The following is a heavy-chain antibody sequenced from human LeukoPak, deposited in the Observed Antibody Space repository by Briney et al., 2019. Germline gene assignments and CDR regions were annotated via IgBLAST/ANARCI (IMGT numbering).Heavy chain of an antibody. V-gene: IGHV3-30*04. CDR2: IAHDASNT. CDR1: GFTFSSYA. Sequence: PGGSLRLSCAASGFTFSSYAMHWVRQAPGKGLEWVTVIAHDASNTIYADSVKGRFTISRDNSKNTLYLQMNSLRAEDTAVYYCGKAGGSYYYYYMDVWGKGTTVTVSS. D-gene: IGHD3-16*01. J-gene: IGHJ6*03. CDR3: GKAGGSYYYYYMDV.